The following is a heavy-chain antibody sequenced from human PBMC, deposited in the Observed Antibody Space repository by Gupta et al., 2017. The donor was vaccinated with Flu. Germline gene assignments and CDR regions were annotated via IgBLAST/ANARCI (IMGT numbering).Heavy chain of an antibody. J-gene: IGHJ6*01. CDR3: VKDINGVETGASYGLDV. CDR1: GFRFDDYA. Sequence: EVQLVESGGGLVQPGRSLRLSFAASGFRFDDYAMHWVRQGPGKGLEWVSGMGGNSDRIHYVDSVKGRCTISRDTAKNSLYLQMNSLRTEDTAVYYCVKDINGVETGASYGLDVGGQGATVTVSS. CDR2: MGGNSDRI. D-gene: IGHD7-27*01. V-gene: IGHV3-9*01.